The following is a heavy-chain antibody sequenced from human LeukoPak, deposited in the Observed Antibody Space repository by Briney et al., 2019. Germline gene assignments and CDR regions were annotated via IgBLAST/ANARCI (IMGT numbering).Heavy chain of an antibody. D-gene: IGHD1-1*01. J-gene: IGHJ6*02. V-gene: IGHV6-1*01. Sequence: SQTLSITCAISGDSVSNKRAAWNWIRQSPSRGLEWLGRTYYRSKWYNDYAVSVKSRITINPDTSKNQFSLQLNSVTPEDTAVYFCSRQLGGGMDVWGQGTTVTVSS. CDR2: TYYRSKWYN. CDR3: SRQLGGGMDV. CDR1: GDSVSNKRAA.